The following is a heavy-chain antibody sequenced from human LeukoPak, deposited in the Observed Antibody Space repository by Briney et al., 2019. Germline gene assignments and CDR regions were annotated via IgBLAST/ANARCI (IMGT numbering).Heavy chain of an antibody. Sequence: PGGSLRLSCAASGFTFSGYEMNWVRQAPGKGLEWVSYISSSGSTIYYADSVKGRFTISRDNAKDSLYLQMNSLRAEDTAVYYCAGAPQYYDFWSDYYGFDPWGQGTLVTVSS. D-gene: IGHD3-3*01. V-gene: IGHV3-48*03. J-gene: IGHJ5*02. CDR1: GFTFSGYE. CDR2: ISSSGSTI. CDR3: AGAPQYYDFWSDYYGFDP.